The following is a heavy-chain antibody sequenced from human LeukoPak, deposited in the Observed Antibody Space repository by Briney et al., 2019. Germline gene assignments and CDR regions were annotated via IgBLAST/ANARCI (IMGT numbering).Heavy chain of an antibody. D-gene: IGHD2-2*02. Sequence: SETLSLTCAVYGGSFSDYYWSWIRQSPGKGLEWIGEINHSGRTNYNPSLKSRVTISVDTSKNQFSLKLNSVTAADAAVYYLASCSSTSWYTGDWFDPWGQGTLVTVSS. J-gene: IGHJ5*02. CDR1: GGSFSDYY. CDR2: INHSGRT. V-gene: IGHV4-34*01. CDR3: ASCSSTSWYTGDWFDP.